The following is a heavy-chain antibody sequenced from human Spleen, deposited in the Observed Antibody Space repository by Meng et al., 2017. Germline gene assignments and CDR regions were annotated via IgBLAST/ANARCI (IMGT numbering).Heavy chain of an antibody. Sequence: GGSLRLSCAASGFTFSTFAMSWVRQAPGKGLEWVANIKHDGSNKYYVDSVKGRFTISRDNAKNSLYLQMNSLRAEDTAVYFCARVETGGWYTHFDYWGQGTLVTVSS. V-gene: IGHV3-7*01. CDR1: GFTFSTFA. J-gene: IGHJ4*02. CDR3: ARVETGGWYTHFDY. D-gene: IGHD6-19*01. CDR2: IKHDGSNK.